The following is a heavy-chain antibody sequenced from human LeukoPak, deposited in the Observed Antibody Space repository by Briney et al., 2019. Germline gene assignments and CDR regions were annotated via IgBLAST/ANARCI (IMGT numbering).Heavy chain of an antibody. D-gene: IGHD3-22*01. CDR1: GFTFSSYA. V-gene: IGHV3-30*04. CDR2: ISYDGSNK. CDR3: ARDLVDYDSSGPDAFDI. J-gene: IGHJ3*02. Sequence: GGSLRLSCAASGFTFSSYAMHWVRQAPGKGPEWVAVISYDGSNKYCADSVKGRFTISRDNSKNTLYLQMNSLRAEDTAVYYCARDLVDYDSSGPDAFDIWGQGTMVTVSS.